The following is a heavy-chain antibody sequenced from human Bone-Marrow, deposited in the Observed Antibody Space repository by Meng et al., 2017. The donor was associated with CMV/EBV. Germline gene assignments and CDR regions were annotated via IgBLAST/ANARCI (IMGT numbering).Heavy chain of an antibody. J-gene: IGHJ4*02. CDR2: ISYDGSNK. CDR1: GFTFSSYA. D-gene: IGHD2-2*01. V-gene: IGHV3-30*04. Sequence: GESLKISCAASGFTFSSYAMHWVRQAPGKGLEWVAVISYDGSNKYYADSVKGRFTISRDNSKNTLYLQIDSLRAEDTAFYYCSIARGVVSVPAAITYWGQGTLVTVSS. CDR3: SIARGVVSVPAAITY.